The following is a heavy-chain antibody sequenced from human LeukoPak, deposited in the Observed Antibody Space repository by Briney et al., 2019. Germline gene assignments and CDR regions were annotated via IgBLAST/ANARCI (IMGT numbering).Heavy chain of an antibody. CDR1: GFTFSDYY. J-gene: IGHJ3*02. V-gene: IGHV3-11*01. Sequence: KPGGSLRLSCAASGFTFSDYYMSWIRQAPGKGLGWVSYITSSGSTIYYADSMKGRFTISRDNAKHSLFLQLDSLRAEDTAVYYCARIGRPAAFDIWGQGTLVIVSS. CDR3: ARIGRPAAFDI. CDR2: ITSSGSTI.